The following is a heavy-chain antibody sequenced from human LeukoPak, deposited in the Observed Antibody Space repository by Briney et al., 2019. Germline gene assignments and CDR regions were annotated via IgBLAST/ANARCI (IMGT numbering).Heavy chain of an antibody. CDR1: GFTFSSYG. D-gene: IGHD3-22*01. CDR3: ARGSTGTPYYYDSSGFGNDAFDI. Sequence: GRSLRLSCAASGFTFSSYGMHWVRQAPGKGLEWVAVISYDGTNKYYADSVKGRFTISRDNSKNTLYLQMNSLRAEDTAVYYCARGSTGTPYYYDSSGFGNDAFDIWGQGTVVTVSS. J-gene: IGHJ3*02. V-gene: IGHV3-30*03. CDR2: ISYDGTNK.